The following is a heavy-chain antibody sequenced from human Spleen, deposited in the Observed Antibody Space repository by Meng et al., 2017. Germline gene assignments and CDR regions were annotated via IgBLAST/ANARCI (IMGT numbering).Heavy chain of an antibody. CDR3: ARGKGYSSGWTDWYFDL. D-gene: IGHD6-19*01. CDR2: IYYSVGT. V-gene: IGHV4-31*03. Sequence: GQLAASLPGLGKPSQTLSLTCTVSGGSISSDVYYWTWFRQHPGKGLELIGYIYYSVGTYYNPSLKSRVTISIDTSKNHFSLRLTSVTAADTAVYYCARGKGYSSGWTDWYFDLWGRGTLVTVSS. CDR1: GGSISSDVYY. J-gene: IGHJ2*01.